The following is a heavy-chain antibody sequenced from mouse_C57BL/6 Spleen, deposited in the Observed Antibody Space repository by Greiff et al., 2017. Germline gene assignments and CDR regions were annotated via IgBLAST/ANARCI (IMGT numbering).Heavy chain of an antibody. V-gene: IGHV1-72*01. CDR3: ARGATTVVAPFGY. CDR1: GYTFTSYW. CDR2: IDPNSGGT. Sequence: VQLQQPGAELVKPGASVKLSCKASGYTFTSYWMHWVKQRPGRGLEWIGRIDPNSGGTKYNEKFKSKATLTVDKPSSTAYMQLSSLTSEGSAVYDCARGATTVVAPFGYWGQGTTLTVSS. D-gene: IGHD1-1*01. J-gene: IGHJ2*01.